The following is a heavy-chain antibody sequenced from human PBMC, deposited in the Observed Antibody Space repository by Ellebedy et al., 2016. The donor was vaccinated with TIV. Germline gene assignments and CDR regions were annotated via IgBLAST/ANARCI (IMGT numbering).Heavy chain of an antibody. CDR1: GFSLSTPGAS. V-gene: IGHV2-5*01. Sequence: SGPTLVKPTQTLTLTCTFSGFSLSTPGASLGWIRQPPRKALDWLGFTYWNDDKRYSPSLRTRLTITKDTSNSQVVFTMTNMRPVDTATYYCAHSDGTGSHFDHWGQGTLVTVSS. CDR3: AHSDGTGSHFDH. J-gene: IGHJ4*02. CDR2: TYWNDDK. D-gene: IGHD1-7*01.